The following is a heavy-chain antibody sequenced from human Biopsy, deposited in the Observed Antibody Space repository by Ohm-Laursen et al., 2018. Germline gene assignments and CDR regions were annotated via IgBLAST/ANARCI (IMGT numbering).Heavy chain of an antibody. CDR3: AGAGGHSF. CDR1: GFNFNHYA. D-gene: IGHD3-16*01. Sequence: SLRLSCTASGFNFNHYAMQWVLQVPGKGLEWVSMIHGSGRTDYADSVKGRFTVSRDNSKDTVYLQMNAPRVDDTAMYYCAGAGGHSFWGQGALVTVSS. CDR2: IHGSGRT. V-gene: IGHV3-66*01. J-gene: IGHJ4*02.